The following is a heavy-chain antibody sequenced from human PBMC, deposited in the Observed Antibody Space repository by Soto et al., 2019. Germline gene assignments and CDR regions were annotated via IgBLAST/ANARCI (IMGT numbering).Heavy chain of an antibody. J-gene: IGHJ4*02. CDR2: TYYRSKWYN. CDR3: ARGEQYSGRIFDY. CDR1: GDSVSSNSAA. V-gene: IGHV6-1*01. Sequence: QTLSLTCGISGDSVSSNSAAWNWLRQSPSRGLEWLGRTYYRSKWYNDYAVSVESRITINPDTSKNHFSLQLNFVTPEDTAVYFCARGEQYSGRIFDYWGQGTLVTVSS. D-gene: IGHD1-26*01.